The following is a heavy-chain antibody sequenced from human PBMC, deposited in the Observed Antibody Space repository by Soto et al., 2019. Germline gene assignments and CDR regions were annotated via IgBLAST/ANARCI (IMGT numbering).Heavy chain of an antibody. Sequence: QVQLQESGPGLVKPSQTLSLTCTVSGGSIRSGGYYWSWIRQHPGKGLEWIGYIYYSGSTYYNPSLKSRVTISVDRSKNQFSLKVSSVTAAGTAVYYCAREITGTTQTFDYWGQGTLVTVSS. CDR1: GGSIRSGGYY. J-gene: IGHJ4*02. D-gene: IGHD1-20*01. V-gene: IGHV4-31*03. CDR2: IYYSGST. CDR3: AREITGTTQTFDY.